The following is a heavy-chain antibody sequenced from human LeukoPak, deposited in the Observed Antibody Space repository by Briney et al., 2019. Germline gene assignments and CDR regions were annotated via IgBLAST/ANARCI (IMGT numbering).Heavy chain of an antibody. J-gene: IGHJ4*02. D-gene: IGHD6-19*01. CDR2: IGYDGSNK. CDR1: GFTFSTYG. Sequence: GGSLRLSCAASGFTFSTYGMHWVRLAPGKGLEWVAFIGYDGSNKYYADSVKGRFTISRDNSKNTLYLQMNSLRTEDTAVYYCAKDSHSSGWYFDYWGQGTLVTVSS. V-gene: IGHV3-30*02. CDR3: AKDSHSSGWYFDY.